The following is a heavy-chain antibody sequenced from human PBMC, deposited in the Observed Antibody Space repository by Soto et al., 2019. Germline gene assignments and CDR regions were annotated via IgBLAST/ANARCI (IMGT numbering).Heavy chain of an antibody. J-gene: IGHJ4*02. Sequence: GGSLRLSCAASGFTFSSYAMSWVRQAPGKGLEWVSAISGSGGSTYYADSVKGRFTISRDNSKNTLYLQMNSLRAEDTAVYYCAKETSITMIVVVITEGYFDYWGQGTRVTVAS. V-gene: IGHV3-23*01. CDR1: GFTFSSYA. CDR2: ISGSGGST. CDR3: AKETSITMIVVVITEGYFDY. D-gene: IGHD3-22*01.